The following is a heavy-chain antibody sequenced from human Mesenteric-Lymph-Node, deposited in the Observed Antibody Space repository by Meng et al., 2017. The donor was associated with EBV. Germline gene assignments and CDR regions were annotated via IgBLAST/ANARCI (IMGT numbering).Heavy chain of an antibody. CDR3: VRCGAVTLVQGGPDH. CDR1: GGSFGGYF. J-gene: IGHJ4*02. V-gene: IGHV4-34*01. D-gene: IGHD3-10*01. Sequence: VQLKPWGAGLLQPSETLSLTWGVSGGSFGGYFWSWIRQPPGKGLEWIGEINRVGSTNYNPSLKSRLTMSVDTSKNHFSLKLTSVTAADTAVYYCVRCGAVTLVQGGPDHWGQGTLVTVSS. CDR2: INRVGST.